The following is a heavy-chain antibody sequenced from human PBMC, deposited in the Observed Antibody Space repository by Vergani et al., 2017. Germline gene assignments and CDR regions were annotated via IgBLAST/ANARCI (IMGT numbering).Heavy chain of an antibody. CDR1: GFTFSDHY. CDR3: ASSGFCGVPAARCPNDY. J-gene: IGHJ4*02. V-gene: IGHV3-72*01. CDR2: TRNKANSYTT. Sequence: EVQLVESGGGLVQPGGPLRLSCAASGFTFSDHYMDWVRQAPGKGLEWVGRTRNKANSYTTEYAASVKGRFTISRDDSKNSLYLQMNSLKTEDTAVYYCASSGFCGVPAARCPNDYWGQETLVTVPS. D-gene: IGHD2-2*01.